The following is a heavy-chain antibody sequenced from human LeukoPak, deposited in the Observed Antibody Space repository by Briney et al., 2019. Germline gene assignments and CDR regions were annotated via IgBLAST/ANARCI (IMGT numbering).Heavy chain of an antibody. CDR2: IYYSGST. D-gene: IGHD3-10*01. Sequence: PSETLSLTCTVSAGSISNYYWSWIRQPPGKGLEWIGYIYYSGSTNYNPSLKSRVTISVDTPKNQFSLKLSSVTAADTAVYYCARGRKMKVRGFSYMDVWGKGTTVTVSS. J-gene: IGHJ6*03. V-gene: IGHV4-59*12. CDR3: ARGRKMKVRGFSYMDV. CDR1: AGSISNYY.